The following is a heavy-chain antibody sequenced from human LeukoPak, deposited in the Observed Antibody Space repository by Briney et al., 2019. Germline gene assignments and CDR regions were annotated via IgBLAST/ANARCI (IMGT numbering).Heavy chain of an antibody. CDR2: TYYRSKWYN. CDR3: ARERLQGYYYGMDV. D-gene: IGHD4-11*01. V-gene: IGHV6-1*01. Sequence: SQTLSLTCAISGDSFSNNIATWNWIRQSPSRGLEWLGMTYYRSKWYNDYAVSVKSRITINPDTSKNQFSLQLNSVTPEDTAVYYCARERLQGYYYGMDVWGQGTTVTVSS. J-gene: IGHJ6*02. CDR1: GDSFSNNIAT.